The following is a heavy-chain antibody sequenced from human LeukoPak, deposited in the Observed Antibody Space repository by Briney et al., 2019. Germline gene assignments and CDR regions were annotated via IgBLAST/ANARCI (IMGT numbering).Heavy chain of an antibody. Sequence: GGSLRLSCAASGFTFSSYWMSWVRQAPGKGLEWVANIKQDGSEKYYVDSVKGRFTISRDNAKNSVYLQMNSLRAEDTAVYYCTRMVWRSRPFDYWGQGTLVTVSS. CDR3: TRMVWRSRPFDY. CDR1: GFTFSSYW. J-gene: IGHJ4*02. CDR2: IKQDGSEK. D-gene: IGHD2-2*01. V-gene: IGHV3-7*01.